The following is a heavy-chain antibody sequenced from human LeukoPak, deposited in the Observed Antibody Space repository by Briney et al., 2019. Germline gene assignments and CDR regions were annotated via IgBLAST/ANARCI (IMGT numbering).Heavy chain of an antibody. Sequence: PGGSLRLSCAASGFTFGSYAMRWVRQAPGKGLEWVSGISGSGGSTYYADSVKGRFAISRDNSKNTLYLQMNSLRAEDTAVYYCDWGQGTLVTVSS. V-gene: IGHV3-23*01. CDR2: ISGSGGST. J-gene: IGHJ4*02. CDR1: GFTFGSYA. CDR3: D.